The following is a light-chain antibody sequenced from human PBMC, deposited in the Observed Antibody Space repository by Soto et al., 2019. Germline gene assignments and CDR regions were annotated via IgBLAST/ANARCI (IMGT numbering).Light chain of an antibody. CDR2: EVS. CDR3: GSYTSSSNYG. J-gene: IGLJ1*01. V-gene: IGLV2-14*01. CDR1: IHYDF. Sequence: QSALTQPASVSGSPGQSITISCTGYIHYDFVSWYQQHPGTAPKLVIYEVSNRPSGTSDRFSGSKSGHTASLTISGLQTEDEAVYYCGSYTSSSNYGFGTGTKVT.